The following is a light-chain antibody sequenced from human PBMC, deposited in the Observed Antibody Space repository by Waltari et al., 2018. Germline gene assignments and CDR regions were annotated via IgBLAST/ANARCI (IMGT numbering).Light chain of an antibody. J-gene: IGKJ1*01. CDR2: KVS. CDR1: QSFVHSDGNTY. V-gene: IGKV2-30*02. CDR3: MQGTHWPRT. Sequence: DVVMTQSPVSLPVTLGQPASISCWSSQSFVHSDGNTYLNWFQQMPGQSPRRLIYKVSRRDSGVPDRFSGSGSVTDFTLKISRVEAEDVGVYYCMQGTHWPRTFGQGTKVQIK.